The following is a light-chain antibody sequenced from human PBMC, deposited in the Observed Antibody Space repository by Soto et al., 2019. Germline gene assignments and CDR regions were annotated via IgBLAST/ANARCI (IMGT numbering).Light chain of an antibody. V-gene: IGKV1-9*01. CDR1: QGINKF. Sequence: IQLTQSPSSLSASVGDRVTITCRASQGINKFLAWYQQRPGKAPQLLVYGASTLQSGVPSRFSGSGSGTDFTLTISSLRPEDFATYYCQQLTNFRFTFGQGTKLDIK. J-gene: IGKJ2*01. CDR2: GAS. CDR3: QQLTNFRFT.